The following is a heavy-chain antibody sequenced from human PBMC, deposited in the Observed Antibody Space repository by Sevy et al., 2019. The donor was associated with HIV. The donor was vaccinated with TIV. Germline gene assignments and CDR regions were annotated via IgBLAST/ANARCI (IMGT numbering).Heavy chain of an antibody. D-gene: IGHD3-22*01. CDR2: ISGSGTRT. V-gene: IGHV3-23*01. J-gene: IGHJ6*03. CDR1: GFSFDSYG. Sequence: GGSLRLSCAVSGFSFDSYGMTWVRQAPGKGLEWVSGISGSGTRTYYADSVKGRFSISRDNSKNRLYLQMNSLRSEDTARDYWAKGGGGHYDPDEIGYYFYYYNMDVWGKGTTVTVSS. CDR3: AKGGGGHYDPDEIGYYFYYYNMDV.